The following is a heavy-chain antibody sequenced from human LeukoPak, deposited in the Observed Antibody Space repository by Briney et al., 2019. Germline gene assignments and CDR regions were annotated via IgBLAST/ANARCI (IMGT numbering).Heavy chain of an antibody. J-gene: IGHJ6*03. CDR1: GGSISSYY. CDR3: ACFDWYSTPAYMDV. D-gene: IGHD3-9*01. Sequence: PSETLSLTCTVSGGSISSYYWSSIRPPPGKGLEWIGYIYYSGSTNYNPSLKSRVTISVDTSKNQFSLKLSSVTAADTAVYYCACFDWYSTPAYMDVWGKGTTVTVSS. CDR2: IYYSGST. V-gene: IGHV4-59*01.